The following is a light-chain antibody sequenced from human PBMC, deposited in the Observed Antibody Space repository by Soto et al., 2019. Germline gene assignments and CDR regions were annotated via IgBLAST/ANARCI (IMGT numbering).Light chain of an antibody. CDR2: EVS. Sequence: DVVMTQSPLSLPVTLGQPASISCRSSQSLIHSDGNTYLSWFQQRPGQSPRRLIYEVSDRDSGVPDRFTGSGSGTDSTLKISRVEAEDVGVYYCMQGTHWPWTFGQGTEVEIK. J-gene: IGKJ1*01. CDR1: QSLIHSDGNTY. CDR3: MQGTHWPWT. V-gene: IGKV2-30*02.